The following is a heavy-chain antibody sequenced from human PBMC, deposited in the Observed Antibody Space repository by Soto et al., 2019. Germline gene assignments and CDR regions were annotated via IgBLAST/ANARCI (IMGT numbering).Heavy chain of an antibody. V-gene: IGHV1-8*01. J-gene: IGHJ4*02. CDR3: ARWDYGDYARFDY. D-gene: IGHD4-17*01. CDR2: MNPNSGNT. Sequence: GASVKVSCKASGYTFTSHDINWVRQATGQGLEWMGWMNPNSGNTGYAQKFQGRVTMTRNTSISTAYMELSSLRPEDTAVYYCARWDYGDYARFDYWGQGTLVTV. CDR1: GYTFTSHD.